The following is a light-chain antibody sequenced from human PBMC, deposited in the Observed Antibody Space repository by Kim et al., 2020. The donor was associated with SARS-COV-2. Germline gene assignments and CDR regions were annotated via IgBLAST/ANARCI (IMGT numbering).Light chain of an antibody. CDR2: SDS. Sequence: SYELTQPPSVSVAPGKAARITCGGNNIGCKSVHWCQQKPGQAPVLVIYSDSDRPSGIPERFSGSNSANTATLTISRVEAGDEADYYCQVWDSDSDHWVFG. CDR3: QVWDSDSDHWV. V-gene: IGLV3-21*04. CDR1: NIGCKS. J-gene: IGLJ3*02.